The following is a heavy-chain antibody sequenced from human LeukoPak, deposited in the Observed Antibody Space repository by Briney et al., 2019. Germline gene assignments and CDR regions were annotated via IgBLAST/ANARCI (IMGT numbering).Heavy chain of an antibody. V-gene: IGHV3-30*04. D-gene: IGHD3-22*01. CDR3: ARDQYYYDSSGYSKYYYYYGMDV. CDR2: ISYDGSNK. J-gene: IGHJ6*02. Sequence: GRSLRLSCAASGFTFSSYAMHWVRQAPGKGLEWVVVISYDGSNKYYADSVKGRFTISRDNSKNTLYLQMNSLRAEDTAVYYCARDQYYYDSSGYSKYYYYYGMDVWGQGTTVTVSS. CDR1: GFTFSSYA.